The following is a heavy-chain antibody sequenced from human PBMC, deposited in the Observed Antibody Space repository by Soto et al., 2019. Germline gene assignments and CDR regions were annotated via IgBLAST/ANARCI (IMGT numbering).Heavy chain of an antibody. CDR2: ISSDGDIT. Sequence: GGSLRLSCSASGFTFSEYSMHWVRQAPGKGLQYVSTISSDGDITYYADSVKGRFTISRDNSKNTLYLQMNSLRPEDTAVYYCVKVSTFYDILTGYYSTNFFDPWGQGTLVTVSS. J-gene: IGHJ5*02. D-gene: IGHD3-9*01. CDR1: GFTFSEYS. CDR3: VKVSTFYDILTGYYSTNFFDP. V-gene: IGHV3-64D*06.